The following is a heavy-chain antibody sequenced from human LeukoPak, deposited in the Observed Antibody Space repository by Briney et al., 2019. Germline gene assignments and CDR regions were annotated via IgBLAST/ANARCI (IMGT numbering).Heavy chain of an antibody. CDR1: GFTFSSYW. CDR2: INSDGGST. J-gene: IGHJ4*02. Sequence: GGSLRLSCAASGFTFSSYWMHWVRQAPGKGLVWVSRINSDGGSTSYADSVKGRFTISRDNAKNTLYLQMNRLRAEDTAVYYCATSTRTDIVVAPPGYWGQGTLVTVSS. V-gene: IGHV3-74*01. CDR3: ATSTRTDIVVAPPGY. D-gene: IGHD2-15*01.